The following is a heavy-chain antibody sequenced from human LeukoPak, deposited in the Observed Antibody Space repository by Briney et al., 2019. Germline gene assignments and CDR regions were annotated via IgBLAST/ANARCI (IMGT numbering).Heavy chain of an antibody. V-gene: IGHV1-2*02. CDR1: VSAFILSY. D-gene: IGHD3-22*01. CDR2: INSNSGVP. J-gene: IGHJ4*02. Sequence: ASVTVSFTSSVSAFILSYNHWVRHAPGQGLEWMGWINSNSGVPNYAQKFQGRVTMTRDTSISTAYIQLSSPASDATHMYYCARDPLYSSGPISHDFWGQGTLVTVSS. CDR3: ARDPLYSSGPISHDF.